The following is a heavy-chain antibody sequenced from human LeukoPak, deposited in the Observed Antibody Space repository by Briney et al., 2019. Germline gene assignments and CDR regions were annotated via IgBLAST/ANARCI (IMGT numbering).Heavy chain of an antibody. Sequence: GGSLRLSCAASGFTFSSYSMNWVRQAPGKGLEWVSAISGSGGSTYYADSVKGRFTISRDNSKNTLYLQMNSLRAEDTAVYYCAKEHVAAAGPGGFDPWGQGTLVTVSS. J-gene: IGHJ5*02. CDR1: GFTFSSYS. CDR2: ISGSGGST. D-gene: IGHD6-13*01. CDR3: AKEHVAAAGPGGFDP. V-gene: IGHV3-23*01.